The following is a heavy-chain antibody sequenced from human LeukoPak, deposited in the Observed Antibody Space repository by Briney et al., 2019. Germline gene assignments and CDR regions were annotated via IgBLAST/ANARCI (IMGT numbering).Heavy chain of an antibody. CDR2: ISAYNGNT. J-gene: IGHJ4*02. CDR1: GYTFTSYG. CDR3: AASPKGAYCSSTSCYLLYY. Sequence: GAPVKVSCKASGYTFTSYGISWVRQAPGQGLEWMGWISAYNGNTNYAQKLQGRVTMTTDTSTSTAYMELRSLRSDDTAVYYCAASPKGAYCSSTSCYLLYYWGQGTLVTVSS. V-gene: IGHV1-18*01. D-gene: IGHD2-2*01.